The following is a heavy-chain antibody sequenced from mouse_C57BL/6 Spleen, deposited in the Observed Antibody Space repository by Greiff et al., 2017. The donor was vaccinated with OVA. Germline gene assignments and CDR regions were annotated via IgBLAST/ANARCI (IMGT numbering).Heavy chain of an antibody. CDR3: ARGDYGSRGDWYFDV. CDR1: GYTFTSYD. V-gene: IGHV1-85*01. CDR2: IYPRDGST. D-gene: IGHD1-1*01. Sequence: VKLQESGPELVKPGASVKLSCKASGYTFTSYDINWVKQRPGQGLEWIGWIYPRDGSTKYNEKFKGKATLTVDTSSSTAYMELHSLTSEDSAVYFCARGDYGSRGDWYFDVWGTGTTVTVSS. J-gene: IGHJ1*03.